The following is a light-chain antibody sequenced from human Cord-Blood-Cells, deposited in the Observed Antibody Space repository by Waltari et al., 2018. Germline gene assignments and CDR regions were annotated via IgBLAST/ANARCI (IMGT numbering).Light chain of an antibody. V-gene: IGLV2-11*01. Sequence: QSALTQPRSVSGSPGQSVTISCTGTSSDVGGYHYVSWYQQHPGKAPNLMIYDVSKRPSGVPDRFSGSKSGNTASLTISGLQAEDEADYYCCSYAGSYTLGVFGGGTKLTVL. J-gene: IGLJ3*02. CDR3: CSYAGSYTLGV. CDR2: DVS. CDR1: SSDVGGYHY.